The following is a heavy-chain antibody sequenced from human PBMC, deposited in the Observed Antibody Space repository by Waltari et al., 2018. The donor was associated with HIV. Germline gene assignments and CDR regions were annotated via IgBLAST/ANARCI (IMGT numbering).Heavy chain of an antibody. CDR2: IKQDGSEK. J-gene: IGHJ4*02. D-gene: IGHD1-26*01. CDR3: ARDCGHSGSDPSYAFDY. V-gene: IGHV3-7*03. Sequence: EVQLVESGGGLVQPGGSLGLSCAASGFTFGTYWMSWVRQAPGKGLEWVANIKQDGSEKYYVDSVKGLFTISRDNAKNSLYLQMNNLRVEDTAVYYCARDCGHSGSDPSYAFDYWGRGTLVTVSS. CDR1: GFTFGTYW.